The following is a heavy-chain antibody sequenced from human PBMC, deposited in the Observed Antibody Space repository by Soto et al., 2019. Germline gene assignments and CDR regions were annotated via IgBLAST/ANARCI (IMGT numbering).Heavy chain of an antibody. D-gene: IGHD4-17*01. CDR2: IYYSGST. CDR3: HRGTTVTTRETWTDY. V-gene: IGHV4-39*01. J-gene: IGHJ4*02. CDR1: GGSISSSGYS. Sequence: SETLCLTCTVSGGSISSSGYSWGWIRQPPGKGLEWIGRIYYSGSTYYNPSLKSRVTISVDTSKNQFSLKLSSVTAADTAVYYCHRGTTVTTRETWTDYWGQGTLVTVSS.